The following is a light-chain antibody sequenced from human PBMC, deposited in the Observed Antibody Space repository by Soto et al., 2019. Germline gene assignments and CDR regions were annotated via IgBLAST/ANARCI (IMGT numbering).Light chain of an antibody. CDR1: SDSVSTNYY. CDR3: VLYMGSGIWV. J-gene: IGLJ2*01. Sequence: QAVVTQEPSFSVSPGGTVTLTCGLISDSVSTNYYPSWYQQTPGQAPRTLIYSTNTRSSGVPDRFSGSILGNKAALTITGAQADDESDYYCVLYMGSGIWVFGGGTKLTVL. V-gene: IGLV8-61*01. CDR2: STN.